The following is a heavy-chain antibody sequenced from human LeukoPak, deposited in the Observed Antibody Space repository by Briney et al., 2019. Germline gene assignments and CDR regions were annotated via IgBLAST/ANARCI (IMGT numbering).Heavy chain of an antibody. J-gene: IGHJ4*02. V-gene: IGHV4-59*10. Sequence: SETLSLTCAVYGGSFSGYYWSWIRQPPGKGLEWIGRIYTSGSTNYNPSLKSRVTMSVDTSKNQFSLKLSSVTAADTAVYYCAGGLGYCSGGSCYYLDYWGQGTLVTVSS. CDR1: GGSFSGYY. CDR2: IYTSGST. D-gene: IGHD2-15*01. CDR3: AGGLGYCSGGSCYYLDY.